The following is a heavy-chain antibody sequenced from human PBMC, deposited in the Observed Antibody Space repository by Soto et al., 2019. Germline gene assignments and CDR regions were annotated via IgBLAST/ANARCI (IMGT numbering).Heavy chain of an antibody. CDR2: IYYDGSP. J-gene: IGHJ5*02. D-gene: IGHD3-10*01. Sequence: TSETLSLTCSVSGGSINIDSHYWGWIRQPPGKGLEWIASIYYDGSPYYNPSLKSRVTISVDTSRNQFSLKWSSVTAADTAVYYCARLGGPDTMFDPWGPGTLVTVSS. CDR3: ARLGGPDTMFDP. V-gene: IGHV4-39*01. CDR1: GGSINIDSHY.